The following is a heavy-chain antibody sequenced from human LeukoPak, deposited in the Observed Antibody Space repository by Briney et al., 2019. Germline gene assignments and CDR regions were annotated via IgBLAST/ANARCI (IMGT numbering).Heavy chain of an antibody. D-gene: IGHD5-24*01. J-gene: IGHJ5*02. CDR3: AREYEGDGYHLGFDP. V-gene: IGHV1-69*04. Sequence: SVKVSCKASGGTFSSYAISWVRQAPGQGLEWMGRIIPILGIANHAQKFQGRVTITADKSTSTAYMELSSLRSEDTAVYYCAREYEGDGYHLGFDPWGQGTLVTVSS. CDR2: IIPILGIA. CDR1: GGTFSSYA.